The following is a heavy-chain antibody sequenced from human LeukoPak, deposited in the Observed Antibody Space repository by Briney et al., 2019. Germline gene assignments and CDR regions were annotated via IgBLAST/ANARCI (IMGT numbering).Heavy chain of an antibody. Sequence: PGGSLRLSCAASGFTFSSYAMSWVRQAPGKGLEWVSAISGSGGSTYYADSVKGRFTISRDNAKSTLYLQMNSLRANDTAVYYCASPPHITAAAGGYWGQGTLVTVSS. CDR1: GFTFSSYA. D-gene: IGHD6-13*01. J-gene: IGHJ4*02. CDR2: ISGSGGST. V-gene: IGHV3-23*01. CDR3: ASPPHITAAAGGY.